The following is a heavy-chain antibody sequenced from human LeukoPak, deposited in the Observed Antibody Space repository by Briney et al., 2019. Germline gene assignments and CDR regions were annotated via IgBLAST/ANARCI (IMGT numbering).Heavy chain of an antibody. V-gene: IGHV3-23*01. CDR2: IGGSGGVT. J-gene: IGHJ5*02. Sequence: PGGSLRLSCAASGFTFSSYAMSWVRQAPGKGLEWVSTIGGSGGVTYYADSVKGRFTISRDNAKNSLYLQMNSLRAEDTAVYYCARVNGGIVVVPAAINDWFDPWGQGTLVTVSS. D-gene: IGHD2-2*01. CDR3: ARVNGGIVVVPAAINDWFDP. CDR1: GFTFSSYA.